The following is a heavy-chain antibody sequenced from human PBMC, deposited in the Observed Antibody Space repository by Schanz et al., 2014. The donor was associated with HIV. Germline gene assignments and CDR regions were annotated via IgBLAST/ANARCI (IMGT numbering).Heavy chain of an antibody. CDR1: GYSFTTYG. V-gene: IGHV1-18*01. CDR2: ISAYNGNT. Sequence: QIQLVQSGGEVKKPGASVKVACKASGYSFTTYGVGWVRQAPGQGLEWMGWISAYNGNTNYAQKLQGRVTMTTDTSTSTAYMELRSLRSDDTAVYYCARVRGVIITDDAFDIWGQGTMVTVSS. D-gene: IGHD3-10*01. CDR3: ARVRGVIITDDAFDI. J-gene: IGHJ3*02.